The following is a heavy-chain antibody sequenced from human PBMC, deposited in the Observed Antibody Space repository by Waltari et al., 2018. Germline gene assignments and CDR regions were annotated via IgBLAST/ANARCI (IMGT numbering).Heavy chain of an antibody. J-gene: IGHJ6*03. Sequence: EVQLVESGGGLVQPGRSLRLSCEASGFTFDDYAMHWVRQDPGKGLEWVSGINWNSGSIGYADSVKGRFTISRDNAKNSLYLQMNSLSAEDTALYYCAKDGGYYYGSGTYPNYYMDVWGKGTTVTVSS. CDR1: GFTFDDYA. D-gene: IGHD3-10*01. V-gene: IGHV3-9*01. CDR2: INWNSGSI. CDR3: AKDGGYYYGSGTYPNYYMDV.